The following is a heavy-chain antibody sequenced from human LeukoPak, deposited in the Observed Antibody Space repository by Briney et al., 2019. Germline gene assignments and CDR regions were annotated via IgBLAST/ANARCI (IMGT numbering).Heavy chain of an antibody. CDR2: IYAGGST. V-gene: IGHV3-66*02. Sequence: GGSLRLSCTASGLFVSDSYMTWVRQAPGKGLEWVSIIYAGGSTYYTDSVKGRFTISRDNSNNTVYLQMNSLKIEDTAVYYCAKFWGWRTHIDSWGQGTVVTVSS. D-gene: IGHD3-3*01. CDR3: AKFWGWRTHIDS. CDR1: GLFVSDSY. J-gene: IGHJ4*02.